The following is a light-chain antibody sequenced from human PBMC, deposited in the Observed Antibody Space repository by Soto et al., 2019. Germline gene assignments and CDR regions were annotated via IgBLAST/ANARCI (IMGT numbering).Light chain of an antibody. V-gene: IGKV1-12*01. CDR1: QGISSW. CDR3: QQVNSFPLT. CDR2: GAS. Sequence: DIQLTQSPSSVSASVGDTVTFTCRASQGISSWLAWYQQKPGKAPNLLIYGASNLQSGVPSRFSGGGSGTDFTLTISSLQPEDVATYYCQQVNSFPLTFGGGTKVEIK. J-gene: IGKJ4*01.